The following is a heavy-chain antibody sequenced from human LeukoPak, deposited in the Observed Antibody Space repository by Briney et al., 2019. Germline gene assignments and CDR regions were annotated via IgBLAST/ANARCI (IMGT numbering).Heavy chain of an antibody. J-gene: IGHJ4*02. CDR2: ISTTGSTT. D-gene: IGHD4-23*01. CDR3: ARPEGSTVVTPRFGWEGYYFDY. V-gene: IGHV3-30*03. CDR1: GFTFSSYG. Sequence: SGTSLRLSCAASGFTFSSYGMHWVRQAPGKGLEWVSVISTTGSTTYYTDSVQGRFTISRDNSKNTLYLQMNSLRAEDTAVYYCARPEGSTVVTPRFGWEGYYFDYWGQGTLVTVSS.